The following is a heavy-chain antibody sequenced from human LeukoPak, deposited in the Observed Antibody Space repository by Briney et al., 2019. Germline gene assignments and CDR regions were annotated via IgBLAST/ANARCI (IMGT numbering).Heavy chain of an antibody. CDR3: ARVFDSGSQAYVYYLVV. V-gene: IGHV4-4*07. D-gene: IGHD3-10*01. J-gene: IGHJ6*03. CDR1: GGSLWSFY. CDR2: LYNNGST. Sequence: SETLSLTCTVSGGSLWSFYWSWVRKPAGKGLEWIGRLYNNGSTNYSPSLKSLVIMSFDPSKNQFSLKLNSVNAASTAVYYCARVFDSGSQAYVYYLVVGGKGTTVTVSS.